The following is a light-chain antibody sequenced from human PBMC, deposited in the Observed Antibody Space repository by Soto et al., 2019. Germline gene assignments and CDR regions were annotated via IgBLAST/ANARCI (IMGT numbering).Light chain of an antibody. CDR3: AAWDDSLNGVI. V-gene: IGLV1-44*01. CDR1: TSNIGTNT. Sequence: QSVLTQPPSASGTPGQRVTISCSGGTSNIGTNTVTWYQQVPGTAPKLLLYHNTKRPSGVSARFSGSKSGTSASLAISGLQAEDEADDYCAAWDDSLNGVIFGAGTKLTVL. J-gene: IGLJ2*01. CDR2: HNT.